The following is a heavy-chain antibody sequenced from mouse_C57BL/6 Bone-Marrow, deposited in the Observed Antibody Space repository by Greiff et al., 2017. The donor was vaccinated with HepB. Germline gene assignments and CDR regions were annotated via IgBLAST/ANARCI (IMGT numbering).Heavy chain of an antibody. CDR1: GFTFSDYG. J-gene: IGHJ1*03. CDR3: ARGYYGSSYWYFDV. D-gene: IGHD1-1*01. V-gene: IGHV5-15*01. Sequence: EVKLVESGGGLVQPGGSLKLSCAASGFTFSDYGMAWVRQAPRKGPEWVAFISNLAYSTYYADTVTGRFTISRENAKNTLYLEMSSLRSEDTAMYYCARGYYGSSYWYFDVWGTGTTVTVSS. CDR2: ISNLAYST.